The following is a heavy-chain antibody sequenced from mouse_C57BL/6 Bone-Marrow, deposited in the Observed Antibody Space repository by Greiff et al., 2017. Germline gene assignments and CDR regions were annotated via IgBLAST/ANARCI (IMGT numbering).Heavy chain of an antibody. V-gene: IGHV1-87*01. CDR3: SEDAAVYYYACNSNFFDY. Sequence: QVQLQQSGPELARPWASVKISCQASYTFSRRVHFAIRDTNYWMQWVKQRTGQGLEWIGAFYPGNGDTSYNQKFKGKATLTADKSSSTAYMKISSLTSEDAAVYYYACNSNFFDYWGQGTTLTVSS. CDR1: YTFSRRVH. D-gene: IGHD2-5*01. J-gene: IGHJ2*01. CDR2: GQGLEWIG.